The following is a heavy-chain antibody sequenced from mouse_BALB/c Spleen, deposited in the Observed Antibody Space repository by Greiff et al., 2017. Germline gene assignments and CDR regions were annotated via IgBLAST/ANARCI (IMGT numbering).Heavy chain of an antibody. V-gene: IGHV2-6-4*01. J-gene: IGHJ4*01. CDR1: GFSLSRYS. CDR3: ARSLYYYGSSYDYAMDY. D-gene: IGHD1-1*01. Sequence: VHLVESGPGLVAPSQSLSITCTVSGFSLSRYSVHWVRQPPGKGLEWLGMIWGGGSTDYNSALKSRLSISKDNSKSQVFLKMNSLQTDDTAMYYCARSLYYYGSSYDYAMDYWGQGTSVTVSS. CDR2: IWGGGST.